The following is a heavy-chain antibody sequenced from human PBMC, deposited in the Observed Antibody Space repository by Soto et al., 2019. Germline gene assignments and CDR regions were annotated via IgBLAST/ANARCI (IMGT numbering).Heavy chain of an antibody. D-gene: IGHD1-1*01. CDR2: INSDGSSI. Sequence: GGSLRLPCAASGFDFSNTWIHWVRQVPGQGMVWVSRINSDGSSIIYADSVKGRFTLSRDNAKNTAHLQMSSLRVEDTAGYYCPRDFYHNIDSWGQGIPVTVSS. V-gene: IGHV3-74*01. CDR1: GFDFSNTW. CDR3: PRDFYHNIDS. J-gene: IGHJ4*02.